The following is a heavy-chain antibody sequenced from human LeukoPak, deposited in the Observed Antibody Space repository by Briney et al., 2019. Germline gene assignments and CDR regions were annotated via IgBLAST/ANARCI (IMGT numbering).Heavy chain of an antibody. Sequence: ASVKVSCKASGYTFTSYGINWVRQAPGQGLEWMGWISAYNGNTNYAQKLQGRVTMTTDTSTSTAYMELRSLRSDDTAVYYCARGHCTNGVCYMGHYWGQGTLVTVSS. V-gene: IGHV1-18*01. CDR2: ISAYNGNT. CDR3: ARGHCTNGVCYMGHY. D-gene: IGHD2-8*01. J-gene: IGHJ4*02. CDR1: GYTFTSYG.